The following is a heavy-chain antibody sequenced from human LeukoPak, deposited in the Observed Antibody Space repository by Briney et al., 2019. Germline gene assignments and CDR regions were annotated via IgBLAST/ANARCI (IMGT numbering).Heavy chain of an antibody. CDR3: ASELRFLNRGNQDY. J-gene: IGHJ4*02. D-gene: IGHD3-3*01. Sequence: SETLSLTCTVSGGSISSGGYYWSWIRQPPGKGLEWIGYIYHSGSTYYNPSLKSRVTISVDGSKNQFSLKLSSVTAADTAVYYCASELRFLNRGNQDYWGQGTLVTVSS. CDR2: IYHSGST. CDR1: GGSISSGGYY. V-gene: IGHV4-30-2*01.